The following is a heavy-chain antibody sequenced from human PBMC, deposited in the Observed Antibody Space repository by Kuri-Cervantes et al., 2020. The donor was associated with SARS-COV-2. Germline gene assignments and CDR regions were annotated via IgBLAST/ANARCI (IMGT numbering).Heavy chain of an antibody. D-gene: IGHD1-14*01. Sequence: GESLKISCAASGFTFSNHGMHWVRQAPGKGLEWVALIRHDGAKTYYADSVRGRFTISRDNSKNTLSLQMNSLRAEDTSIYYCVREGPSDSYRGVDYFDYWGQGTLVTVSS. CDR1: GFTFSNHG. V-gene: IGHV3-33*08. CDR2: IRHDGAKT. CDR3: VREGPSDSYRGVDYFDY. J-gene: IGHJ4*02.